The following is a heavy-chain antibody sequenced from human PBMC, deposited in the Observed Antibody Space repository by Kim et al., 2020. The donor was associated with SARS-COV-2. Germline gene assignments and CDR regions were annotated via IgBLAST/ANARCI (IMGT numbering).Heavy chain of an antibody. J-gene: IGHJ6*02. Sequence: SETLSLTCAVYGGSFSGYYWSWIRRPPGKGLEWIGEINHSGSTNYNPSLKSRVTISVDTSKNQFSLKLSPVTAADTAVYYCVRGAVNYYYYYGLDVWVQG. V-gene: IGHV4-34*01. CDR1: GGSFSGYY. D-gene: IGHD4-4*01. CDR2: INHSGST. CDR3: VRGAVNYYYYYGLDV.